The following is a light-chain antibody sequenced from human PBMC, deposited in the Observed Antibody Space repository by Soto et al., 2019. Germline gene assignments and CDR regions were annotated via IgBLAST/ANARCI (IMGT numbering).Light chain of an antibody. CDR2: DAS. CDR3: QQANSFPIT. J-gene: IGKJ5*01. Sequence: IPINQTPFTPCATVGDRVPLPFRASQSISSWLAWYQQKPGKAPKLLIYDASSLQSGVPSRISGSGSGTDFTLTISSLQPEDFATYYCQQANSFPITFGQGTRLEIK. V-gene: IGKV1-5*01. CDR1: QSISSW.